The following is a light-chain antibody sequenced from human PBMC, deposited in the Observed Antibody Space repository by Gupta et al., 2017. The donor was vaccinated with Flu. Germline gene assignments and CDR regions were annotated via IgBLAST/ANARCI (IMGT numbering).Light chain of an antibody. V-gene: IGKV3-20*01. CDR3: HHYGTSPYT. J-gene: IGKJ2*01. Sequence: LEQSPGTLSLSPGERVTLSCRAGETVNRHHLAWYQQKPGQAPRLLMYGTSNRAPGVPDRFSGDGSETDFTLTINRLEPEDSALYYCHHYGTSPYTFGQGSKLEIK. CDR2: GTS. CDR1: ETVNRHH.